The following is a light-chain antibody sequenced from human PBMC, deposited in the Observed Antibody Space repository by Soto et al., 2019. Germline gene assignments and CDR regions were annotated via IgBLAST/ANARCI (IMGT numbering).Light chain of an antibody. Sequence: QSVLSQPPSASGTPGQRVTISCSGSSSNIGSHTVNWYRHLPGTAPKLLMYSNNQRPSGVPDRFSGSKSGTSASLAISGLQSEDEAYYYCAAWDDSLNAVVFGGGTKLTVL. CDR1: SSNIGSHT. V-gene: IGLV1-44*01. CDR2: SNN. J-gene: IGLJ2*01. CDR3: AAWDDSLNAVV.